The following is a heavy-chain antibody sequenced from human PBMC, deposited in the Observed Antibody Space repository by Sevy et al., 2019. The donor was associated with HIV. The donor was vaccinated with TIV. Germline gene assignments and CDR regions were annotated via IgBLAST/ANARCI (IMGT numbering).Heavy chain of an antibody. CDR1: GGSISSSNW. J-gene: IGHJ6*03. D-gene: IGHD5-18*01. Sequence: SETLSLTCAVSGGSISSSNWWSWVRQPPGKGLEWIGEIYRGGSTNYNPSLKSRVTISVDKSKNQFSLKLSSVTAADTAVYYCARGTAMAGLYYYYYMDVWGKGTTVTVSS. CDR3: ARGTAMAGLYYYYYMDV. CDR2: IYRGGST. V-gene: IGHV4-4*02.